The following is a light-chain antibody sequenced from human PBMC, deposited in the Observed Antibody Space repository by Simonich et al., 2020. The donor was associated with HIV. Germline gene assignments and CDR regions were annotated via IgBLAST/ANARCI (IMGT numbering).Light chain of an antibody. CDR3: SSYAGSNNHVV. V-gene: IGLV2-8*01. Sequence: QSALTQPPSASGSPGQSVTISCTGTSSDVGGYNYVSWYQQHPGKAPKLMIYEVSKRPSGGPDRVSGSKSGNTASLTVSGLQAEDEADYYCSSYAGSNNHVVFGGGTKLTVL. CDR1: SSDVGGYNY. CDR2: EVS. J-gene: IGLJ2*01.